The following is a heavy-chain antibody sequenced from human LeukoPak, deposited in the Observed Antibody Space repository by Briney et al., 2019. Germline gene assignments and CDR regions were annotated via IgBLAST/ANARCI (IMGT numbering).Heavy chain of an antibody. CDR2: IIPILGIA. Sequence: ASVKVSCKASGGTFSSYAISWVRQAPGQGLEWMGRIIPILGIANYAQKFQGRVTITADKSTSTAYMELSSLRSEDTAVYYCASVTDSSSWYDYWGQGTLVTVSA. CDR1: GGTFSSYA. D-gene: IGHD6-13*01. J-gene: IGHJ4*02. CDR3: ASVTDSSSWYDY. V-gene: IGHV1-69*04.